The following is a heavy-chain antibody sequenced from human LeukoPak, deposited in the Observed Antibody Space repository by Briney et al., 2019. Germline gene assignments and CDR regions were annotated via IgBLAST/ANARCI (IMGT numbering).Heavy chain of an antibody. V-gene: IGHV3-74*01. Sequence: GSLRLSCAASGFTFSSYWMHWVRQAPGKGLVWVSRINSDGSSTSYADSVEGRFTISRDNAKNTLYLQMNSLRAEDTAVYYCARVVVPAAMPYYYYYYGMDVWGQGTTVTVSS. CDR1: GFTFSSYW. CDR2: INSDGSST. J-gene: IGHJ6*02. D-gene: IGHD2-2*01. CDR3: ARVVVPAAMPYYYYYYGMDV.